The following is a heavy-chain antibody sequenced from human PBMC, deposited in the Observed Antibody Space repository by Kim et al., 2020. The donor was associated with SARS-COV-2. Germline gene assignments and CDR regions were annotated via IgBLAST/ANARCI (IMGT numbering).Heavy chain of an antibody. D-gene: IGHD2-15*01. J-gene: IGHJ4*01. CDR2: ISYDGSNK. Sequence: GGSLRLSCAASGFTFSSYAMHWVRQAPGKGLEWVAVISYDGSNKYYADSVKGRFTISRDNSKNTLYLQMNSLRAEDTSVYYCARDRDIVVVVAATQGFD. V-gene: IGHV3-30*04. CDR1: GFTFSSYA. CDR3: ARDRDIVVVVAATQGFD.